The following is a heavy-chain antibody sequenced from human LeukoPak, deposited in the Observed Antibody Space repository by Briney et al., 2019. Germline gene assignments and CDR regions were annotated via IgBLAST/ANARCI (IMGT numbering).Heavy chain of an antibody. V-gene: IGHV3-21*04. J-gene: IGHJ4*02. CDR2: ISTSSSYI. CDR1: GFTFGSYS. CDR3: VRRAGGYSHPYDY. D-gene: IGHD2-21*02. Sequence: PGGSLRLSCAASGFTFGSYSMNWVRQAPGKGLEWVSSISTSSSYIYYADSVRGRFTISRDDSKNTLYLQMNSLRAEDTAVYYCVRRAGGYSHPYDYWGQGTLVTVSS.